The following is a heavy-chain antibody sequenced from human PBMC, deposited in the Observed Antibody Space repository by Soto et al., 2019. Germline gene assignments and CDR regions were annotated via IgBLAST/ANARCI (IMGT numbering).Heavy chain of an antibody. V-gene: IGHV3-21*06. J-gene: IGHJ4*02. Sequence: GGSLRLSCAASGFTFTRYSMNWVRQAPGKGLEWVSSISSTTNYIYYGDSMKGRFTISRDNAKNSLYMEMNSLRAEDTAVYYCARESEDLTSNFDYWGQGTLVTVS. CDR3: ARESEDLTSNFDY. CDR1: GFTFTRYS. CDR2: ISSTTNYI.